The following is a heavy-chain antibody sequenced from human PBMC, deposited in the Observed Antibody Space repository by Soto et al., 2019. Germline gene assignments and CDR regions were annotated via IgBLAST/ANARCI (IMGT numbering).Heavy chain of an antibody. Sequence: QVQLVQSGAEVKKPGSSVKVSCKASGGTFRNYPINWVRQAPGQGLEWMGSILPIIDIPDYAQKFQSRLTITADKSTSTAYMELSSLRSEDTAMYFCSRGPFVVLNYFDSWGQGTLVTVSS. D-gene: IGHD6-6*01. CDR1: GGTFRNYP. J-gene: IGHJ4*02. CDR2: ILPIIDIP. CDR3: SRGPFVVLNYFDS. V-gene: IGHV1-69*02.